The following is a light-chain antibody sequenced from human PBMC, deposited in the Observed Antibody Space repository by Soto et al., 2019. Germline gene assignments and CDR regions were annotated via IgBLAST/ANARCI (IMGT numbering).Light chain of an antibody. CDR2: DAS. J-gene: IGKJ4*01. V-gene: IGKV3-11*02. CDR3: QQRSNWPPLT. CDR1: QSVGSY. Sequence: EIEVTQSPATLSLSPGERATLSCRTSQSVGSYLAWYQKKPGQAPRLLIYDASNRATGIPARLSGGGCGRDFALTIISLEPEDVAVYYCQQRSNWPPLTFGGGTKVEI.